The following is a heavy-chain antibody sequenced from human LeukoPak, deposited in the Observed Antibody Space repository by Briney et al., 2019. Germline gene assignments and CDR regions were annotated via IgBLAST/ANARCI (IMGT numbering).Heavy chain of an antibody. Sequence: ASVKVSCKASGYTFTAYYIQWVRQAPGQGLEWMGTIRPGDTRTTYAQKFQGRVTMTWDMSTTTGYMELSSLRSEDTAVYYCVREKSGGAYDYWGQGTLVTVSS. CDR1: GYTFTAYY. D-gene: IGHD3-16*01. V-gene: IGHV1-46*01. CDR2: IRPGDTRT. CDR3: VREKSGGAYDY. J-gene: IGHJ4*02.